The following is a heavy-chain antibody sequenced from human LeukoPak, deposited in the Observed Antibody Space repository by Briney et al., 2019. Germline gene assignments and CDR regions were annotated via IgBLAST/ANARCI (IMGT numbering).Heavy chain of an antibody. J-gene: IGHJ5*02. D-gene: IGHD3-9*01. CDR1: GYTFTSYG. V-gene: IGHV1-18*01. Sequence: ASVKVSCKASGYTFTSYGISWVRQAPGQGLEWMGWISAYNGNTNYAQKLQGRVTMTTDTYTSTAYIELSSPRYDCTALYYCARDLPYYYAILTAGRWFDPWGQGTLVTVSS. CDR2: ISAYNGNT. CDR3: ARDLPYYYAILTAGRWFDP.